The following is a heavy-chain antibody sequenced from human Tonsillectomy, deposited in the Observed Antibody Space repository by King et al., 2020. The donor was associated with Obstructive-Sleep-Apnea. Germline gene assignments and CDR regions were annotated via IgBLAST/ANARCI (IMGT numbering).Heavy chain of an antibody. D-gene: IGHD2-2*01. CDR3: ARVGNGENVLRDLVPAATIDY. CDR1: GGSFSGYY. Sequence: VQLQQWGAGLLKPSETLSLTCAVYGGSFSGYYWSWIRQPPGKGLEWIGEINHSGSTNYNPSLKSRVTISVDTSKNQFSLKLSSVTAADTAVYYCARVGNGENVLRDLVPAATIDYWGQGTLVTVSS. V-gene: IGHV4-34*01. J-gene: IGHJ4*02. CDR2: INHSGST.